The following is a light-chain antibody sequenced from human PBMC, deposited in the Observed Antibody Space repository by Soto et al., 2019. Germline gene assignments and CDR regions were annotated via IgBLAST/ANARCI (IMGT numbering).Light chain of an antibody. V-gene: IGLV1-44*01. CDR3: KTWEDSLNEYV. Sequence: QSVLNQPPSASGTPGQRVTISCSGTSSNIGSNTVNWYQELPGTAPKLLIYSKTQRPSGVTDRFSGSNSGTSASLAISGLQSEDEAEYYCKTWEDSLNEYVFGTGTKVTVL. CDR2: SKT. J-gene: IGLJ1*01. CDR1: SSNIGSNT.